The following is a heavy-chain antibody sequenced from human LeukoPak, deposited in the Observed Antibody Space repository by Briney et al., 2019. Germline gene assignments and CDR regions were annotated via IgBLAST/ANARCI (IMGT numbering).Heavy chain of an antibody. CDR2: IFYSGST. CDR3: ARLGSYDYYFDY. CDR1: GGSISTSNYY. V-gene: IGHV4-39*07. Sequence: SETLSLTCTVSGGSISTSNYYWGWIRQPPGKGLEWIGNIFYSGSTYYSPSLKSRVTISVDTSKNQFSLKLSSVTAADTAVYYCARLGSYDYYFDYWGQGTLVTVSS. D-gene: IGHD5-18*01. J-gene: IGHJ4*02.